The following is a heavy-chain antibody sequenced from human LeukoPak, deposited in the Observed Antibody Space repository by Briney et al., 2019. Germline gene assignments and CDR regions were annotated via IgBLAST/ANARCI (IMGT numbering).Heavy chain of an antibody. V-gene: IGHV3-48*03. CDR1: GFTFSTYE. CDR3: ARASRGIAANLCFDY. Sequence: PGGSLRLSCAASGFTFSTYEMNWVRQAPGKGLEWISYISDSGTTIYYADSVKGRFTISRDNAKSSLFLQMNSLRAEDTAVYYCARASRGIAANLCFDYWGQGILVTVSS. CDR2: ISDSGTTI. D-gene: IGHD6-25*01. J-gene: IGHJ4*02.